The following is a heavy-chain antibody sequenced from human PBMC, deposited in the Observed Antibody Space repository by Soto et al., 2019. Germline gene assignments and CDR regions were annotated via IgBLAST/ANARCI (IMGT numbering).Heavy chain of an antibody. CDR2: ISFDGNNK. V-gene: IGHV3-30*09. Sequence: QVQLVESGGGVVQPGRSLRLSCAASGFTFSDFAMEWVRQAPGKGLEWVTVISFDGNNKYYADSVRGRFAISRDNSKNTLYLQMTSLRAEDTAVYYCARTRMVQYYYGMDVWGQGTTVTVSS. CDR3: ARTRMVQYYYGMDV. D-gene: IGHD3-10*01. J-gene: IGHJ6*02. CDR1: GFTFSDFA.